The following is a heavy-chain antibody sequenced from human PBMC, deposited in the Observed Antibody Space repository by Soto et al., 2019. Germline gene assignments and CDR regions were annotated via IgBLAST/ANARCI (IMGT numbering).Heavy chain of an antibody. J-gene: IGHJ4*02. D-gene: IGHD2-15*01. CDR1: GFTFISYW. CDR2: IKQDGSEN. Sequence: EVQLVESGGGLVQPGGSLRLSCAASGFTFISYWMSWVRQAPGKWLEWVANIKQDGSENYYVDSVKGRFNISRDNAKNSLYLQMNSLRAEDTAVYYCAREEWGYCSGGTFYYFDYWGQGTLVTVPS. V-gene: IGHV3-7*03. CDR3: AREEWGYCSGGTFYYFDY.